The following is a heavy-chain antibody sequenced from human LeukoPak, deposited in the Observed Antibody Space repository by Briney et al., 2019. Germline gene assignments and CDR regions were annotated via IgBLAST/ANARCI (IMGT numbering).Heavy chain of an antibody. D-gene: IGHD6-19*01. J-gene: IGHJ4*02. CDR3: AKEGAYSSGWSYYFDY. CDR1: GFTVSSNY. V-gene: IGHV3-66*01. Sequence: GGSLRLSCAASGFTVSSNYMSWVRQAPGKGLEWVSVIYSGGSTYYADSVKGRFTISRDNSKNTLYLQMKSLRAEDTAVYYCAKEGAYSSGWSYYFDYWGQGTLVTVSS. CDR2: IYSGGST.